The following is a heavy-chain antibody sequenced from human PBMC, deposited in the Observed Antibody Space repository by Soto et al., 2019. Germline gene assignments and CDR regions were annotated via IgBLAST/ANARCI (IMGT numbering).Heavy chain of an antibody. V-gene: IGHV1-46*01. Sequence: ASEKVSCKASGYTFTSYYMHWVRHAPGQGLEWMGIINPSGGSTSYAQKFQGRVTMTRDTSTSTVYTELSSLRSEDTAVYYCARAGVRKLLREAWFDTWGQGTLVTVSS. CDR3: ARAGVRKLLREAWFDT. J-gene: IGHJ5*02. D-gene: IGHD2-15*01. CDR2: INPSGGST. CDR1: GYTFTSYY.